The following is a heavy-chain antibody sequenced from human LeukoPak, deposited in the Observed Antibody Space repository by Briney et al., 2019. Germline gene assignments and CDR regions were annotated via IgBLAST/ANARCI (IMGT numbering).Heavy chain of an antibody. CDR2: IYYSGST. Sequence: PSETLSLTCTVSGGSISSSSYYWGWIRQPPGKGLEWIGSIYYSGSTYYNPSLKSRVTISVDTSKNQFSLKLSSVTAADTAVYYCASYYYSSSYFYWGQGTLVTVSS. V-gene: IGHV4-39*01. J-gene: IGHJ4*02. CDR1: GGSISSSSYY. D-gene: IGHD6-6*01. CDR3: ASYYYSSSYFY.